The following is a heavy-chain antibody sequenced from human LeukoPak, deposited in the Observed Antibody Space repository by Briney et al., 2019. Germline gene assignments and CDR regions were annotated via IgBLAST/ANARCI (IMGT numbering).Heavy chain of an antibody. D-gene: IGHD3-3*01. CDR2: INPSGGST. Sequence: DSVKVSCKASGYTFTSYYMHWVRQAPGQGLEWMGIINPSGGSTSYAQKFQGRVTMTRDTSTSTVYMELSSLRSEDTAVYYCARDFTYYDFWSGYFNWYFDLWGRGTLVTVSS. V-gene: IGHV1-46*01. CDR1: GYTFTSYY. J-gene: IGHJ2*01. CDR3: ARDFTYYDFWSGYFNWYFDL.